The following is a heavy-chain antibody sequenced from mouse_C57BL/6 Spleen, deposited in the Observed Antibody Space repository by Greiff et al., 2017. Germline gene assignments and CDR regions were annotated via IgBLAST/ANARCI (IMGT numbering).Heavy chain of an antibody. CDR3: ARIPYYYGEAMDY. J-gene: IGHJ4*01. CDR1: GYAFSSYW. D-gene: IGHD1-1*01. V-gene: IGHV1-80*01. Sequence: VQLQESGAELVKPGASVKISCKASGYAFSSYWMNWVKQRPGKGLEWIGQIYPGDGDTNYNGKFKGKATLTADKSSSTAYMQLSSLTSEDSAVYFCARIPYYYGEAMDYWGQGTSVTVSS. CDR2: IYPGDGDT.